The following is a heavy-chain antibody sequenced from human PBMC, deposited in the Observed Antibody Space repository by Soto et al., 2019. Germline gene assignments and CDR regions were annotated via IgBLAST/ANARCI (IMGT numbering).Heavy chain of an antibody. CDR3: ARNLMVRGAFDY. J-gene: IGHJ4*02. D-gene: IGHD3-10*01. CDR2: IKQDGSEK. CDR1: EFTFKNYW. V-gene: IGHV3-7*01. Sequence: EVQLVESGGGLVQPGGSLRLSCATSEFTFKNYWMSWVRQAPGKGLEWVANIKQDGSEKYYVDSVKGRFSISRDNAKTSLDPQMNSLRSEDTAVYYCARNLMVRGAFDYWGQGTLVTVSS.